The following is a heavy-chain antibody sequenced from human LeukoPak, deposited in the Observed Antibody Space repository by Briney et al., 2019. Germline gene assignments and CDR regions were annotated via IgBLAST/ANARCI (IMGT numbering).Heavy chain of an antibody. J-gene: IGHJ5*02. CDR2: IKQDGSAT. D-gene: IGHD2-2*01. CDR1: GFTFSRYS. Sequence: GGSQRLSCAASGFTFSRYSMSWVRQAPGKGLEWVANIKQDGSATYYVDSVKGRFTISRDNAENSLYLLLNSLRVEDTAVYYCARGSTLGSCTSSSCHNWFDPWGQGTLVTVSS. CDR3: ARGSTLGSCTSSSCHNWFDP. V-gene: IGHV3-7*04.